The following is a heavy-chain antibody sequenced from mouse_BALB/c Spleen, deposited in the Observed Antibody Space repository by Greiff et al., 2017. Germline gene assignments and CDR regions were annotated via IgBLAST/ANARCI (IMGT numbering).Heavy chain of an antibody. D-gene: IGHD4-1*01. CDR3: ARHRTGTSLFAY. J-gene: IGHJ3*01. CDR1: GFTFSSYG. V-gene: IGHV5-6*03. CDR2: ISSGGSYT. Sequence: EVKLVESGGGLVKPGGSLKLSCAASGFTFSSYGMSWVRQTPDKRLEWVATISSGGSYTYYPDSVKGRFTISRDNAKNTLYLQMSSLKSEDTAMYYCARHRTGTSLFAYWGQGTLVTVSA.